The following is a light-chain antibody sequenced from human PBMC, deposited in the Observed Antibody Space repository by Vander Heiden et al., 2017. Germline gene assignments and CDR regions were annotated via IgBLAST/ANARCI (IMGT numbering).Light chain of an antibody. CDR3: QHYNTYSYT. Sequence: DIEMTQSPSTRSASVGDRVTITCRTSQSVSSWLAWFQQKPVQAPRLLIDKASNLGSGVPSRFSGSGSGTEFTLTISSLQPDDSATYSCQHYNTYSYTFGQGTKLEIK. CDR2: KAS. V-gene: IGKV1-5*03. J-gene: IGKJ2*01. CDR1: QSVSSW.